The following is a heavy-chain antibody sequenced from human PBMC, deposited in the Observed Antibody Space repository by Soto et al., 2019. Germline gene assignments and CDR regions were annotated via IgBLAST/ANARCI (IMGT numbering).Heavy chain of an antibody. CDR1: GGSVRSTSYY. V-gene: IGHV4-61*01. D-gene: IGHD6-13*01. J-gene: IGHJ5*02. CDR3: ARSGRIVAHDNWFDP. CDR2: IFYTGST. Sequence: PSETLSLTCTVSGGSVRSTSYYWSWIRQPPGKGLEWIGYIFYTGSTNYNPSLRSRVTISLDASKNQFSLKLSSVTAADTAVYYCARSGRIVAHDNWFDPWGQGTLVTVSS.